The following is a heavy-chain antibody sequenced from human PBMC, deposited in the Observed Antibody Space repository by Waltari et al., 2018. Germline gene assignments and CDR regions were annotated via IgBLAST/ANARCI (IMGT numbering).Heavy chain of an antibody. CDR1: GYSISSGYY. CDR2: IYHSGST. CDR3: ARIPIRAIAAAGTYYFDY. D-gene: IGHD6-13*01. Sequence: QVQLQESGPGLVKPSETLSLTCAVSGYSISSGYYWGWIRQPPGQGLEWIGSIYHSGSTYYNPSLKSRVTISVDTSKNQFSLKLSSVTAADTAVYYCARIPIRAIAAAGTYYFDYWGQGTLVTVSS. J-gene: IGHJ4*02. V-gene: IGHV4-38-2*01.